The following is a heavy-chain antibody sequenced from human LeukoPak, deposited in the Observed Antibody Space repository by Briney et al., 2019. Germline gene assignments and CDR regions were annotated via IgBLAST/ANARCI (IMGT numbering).Heavy chain of an antibody. D-gene: IGHD3-22*01. Sequence: PGGSLRLSCAASGFTFDDYAMHWVRQAPGKGLEWVSLISGDGGSTYYADSVKGRFTISRDNSKNSLYLQMNSLRTEDTALYYRAKDWGAYYDSSGFYSGDFDYWGQGTLVTASS. V-gene: IGHV3-43*02. J-gene: IGHJ4*02. CDR1: GFTFDDYA. CDR2: ISGDGGST. CDR3: AKDWGAYYDSSGFYSGDFDY.